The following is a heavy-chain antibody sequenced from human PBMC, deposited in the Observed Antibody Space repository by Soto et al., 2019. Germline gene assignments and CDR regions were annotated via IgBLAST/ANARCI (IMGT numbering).Heavy chain of an antibody. CDR1: GFTFSAYA. J-gene: IGHJ2*01. CDR2: IHGGGGAT. D-gene: IGHD1-1*01. Sequence: GGSRRLSCAASGFTFSAYAMGWVRQAPGKGLEWVSTIHGGGGATHYADSVKGRFTISRDDSKNTLYAQMNSLRAEDTAVYYCAKFEGHPLEYWYLDFWGRGTLVTVSS. V-gene: IGHV3-23*01. CDR3: AKFEGHPLEYWYLDF.